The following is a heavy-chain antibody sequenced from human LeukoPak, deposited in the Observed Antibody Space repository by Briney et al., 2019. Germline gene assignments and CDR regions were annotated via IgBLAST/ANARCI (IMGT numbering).Heavy chain of an antibody. CDR2: IYNSGST. Sequence: SETLSLTCTVSGGSISNINSNYCSLIRQPPGKGLECIGYIYNSGSTNYNPSLKSRVTISVDTSKNQFSLKLSSVTAADTAVYYCARQAGGNSGPFDYWGQGTVVTVFS. CDR3: ARQAGGNSGPFDY. CDR1: GGSISNINSNY. D-gene: IGHD4-23*01. J-gene: IGHJ4*02. V-gene: IGHV4-59*08.